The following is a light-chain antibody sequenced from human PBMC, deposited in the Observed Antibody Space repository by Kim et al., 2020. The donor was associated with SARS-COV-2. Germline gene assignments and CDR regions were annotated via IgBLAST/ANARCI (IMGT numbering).Light chain of an antibody. CDR3: QQYNDWPLLT. J-gene: IGKJ4*01. CDR1: QSVKNN. CDR2: GAS. Sequence: PGDRVPLSCRASQSVKNNLAWYQQRTGQAPRLLLFGASTRATDISARFSGSGSGTEFTLTIRSLQSEDLAVYYCQQYNDWPLLTFGGGTKVDIK. V-gene: IGKV3-15*01.